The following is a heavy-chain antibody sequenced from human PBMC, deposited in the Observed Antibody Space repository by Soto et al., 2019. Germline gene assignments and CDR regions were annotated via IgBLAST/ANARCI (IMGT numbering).Heavy chain of an antibody. J-gene: IGHJ4*02. CDR2: WYYSGRT. CDR3: ARSIAMAGSAYDY. V-gene: IGHV4-39*01. D-gene: IGHD6-19*01. Sequence: QLQLQESGPGLVQPSETLSLTCTVSGDSISSGSYYWGWIRQHPGKGLVWIGSWYYSGRTYYNPSLRTRGTISVDTSNSQFSLNLTSVTAADTAVYYCARSIAMAGSAYDYCGQGTLVTVSS. CDR1: GDSISSGSYY.